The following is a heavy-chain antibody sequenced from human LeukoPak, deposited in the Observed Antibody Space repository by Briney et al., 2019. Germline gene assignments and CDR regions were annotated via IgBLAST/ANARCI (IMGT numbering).Heavy chain of an antibody. Sequence: GGSLRLSCAASGFTFSSYGMHWVRQAPGKGLEWVAFIRYDGSNKYYADSVKGRFTISRDNSKNTLYLQMNSLRAEDTAVYYCARVDIVVVGLDHWGQGTLVTVSS. J-gene: IGHJ4*02. D-gene: IGHD2-2*01. V-gene: IGHV3-30*02. CDR2: IRYDGSNK. CDR1: GFTFSSYG. CDR3: ARVDIVVVGLDH.